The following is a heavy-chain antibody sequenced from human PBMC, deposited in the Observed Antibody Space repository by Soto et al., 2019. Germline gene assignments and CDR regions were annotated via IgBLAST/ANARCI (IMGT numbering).Heavy chain of an antibody. CDR3: AKELGTVTRLGY. V-gene: IGHV3-23*01. Sequence: GVSLRLSCAASGFTFSSYAMSWVRQAPGEGLDCVSAISGSCGSTYYADSVKGRVTISRDNSKNILTLQMNSLSAEDTDIYYYAKELGTVTRLGYWGQGILVTVSS. D-gene: IGHD4-4*01. CDR1: GFTFSSYA. CDR2: ISGSCGST. J-gene: IGHJ4*02.